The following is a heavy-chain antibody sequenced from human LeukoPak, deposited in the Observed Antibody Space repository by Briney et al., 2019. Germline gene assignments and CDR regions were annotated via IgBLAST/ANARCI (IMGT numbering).Heavy chain of an antibody. V-gene: IGHV1-2*02. CDR1: GYTFTGYY. J-gene: IGHJ3*02. D-gene: IGHD6-13*01. CDR3: ARVIAAAGLDAFDI. CDR2: INPNSGGT. Sequence: ASVKVSCKASGYTFTGYYIHWVRQAPGQGLEWMGWINPNSGGTNYAQKFQGRVTMTRDTSISTAYMELSRLRSDDTAVYYCARVIAAAGLDAFDIWGQGTMVTVSS.